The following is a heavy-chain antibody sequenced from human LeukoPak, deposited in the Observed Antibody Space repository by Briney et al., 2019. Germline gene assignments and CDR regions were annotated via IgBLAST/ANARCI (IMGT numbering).Heavy chain of an antibody. V-gene: IGHV1-18*01. CDR2: ISAYNGNT. CDR3: AREPPSYYGSGSYGYFDY. CDR1: GYTFTSYG. J-gene: IGHJ4*02. Sequence: ASVKVSCKASGYTFTSYGISWVRQAPGQGLEWMGWISAYNGNTNYAQKLQGRVTMTTDTSTSTAYMELRSLRSDDTAVYYCAREPPSYYGSGSYGYFDYWGQGTLVTVSS. D-gene: IGHD3-10*01.